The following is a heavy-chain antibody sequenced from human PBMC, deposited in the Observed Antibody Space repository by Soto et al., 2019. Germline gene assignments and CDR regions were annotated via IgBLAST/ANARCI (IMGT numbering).Heavy chain of an antibody. CDR1: GFTFSSYA. CDR2: ISGSGAGT. D-gene: IGHD3-22*01. CDR3: AILGLYDTSAYGS. Sequence: EVQLLESGGGLVQPGGSLRLSCAASGFTFSSYAMSWVRQAPGKGLEWVSGISGSGAGTYYADSVKGRFTFSRDNSKITLYLQMNSLRAEDTAVYCCAILGLYDTSAYGSWGQGTLVTVSS. J-gene: IGHJ4*02. V-gene: IGHV3-23*01.